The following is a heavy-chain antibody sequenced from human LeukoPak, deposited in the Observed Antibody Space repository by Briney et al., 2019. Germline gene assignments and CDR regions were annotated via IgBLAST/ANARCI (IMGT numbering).Heavy chain of an antibody. CDR1: GGTFSSYA. CDR3: ARSPTYYYDSSGYYNNWFDP. D-gene: IGHD3-22*01. CDR2: IIPIFGTA. Sequence: SVKVSCKASGGTFSSYAISWVRQAPGQGLEWMGGIIPIFGTANYAQKFQGRVTITTDESTSTAYMELSSLRSEDTAVYYCARSPTYYYDSSGYYNNWFDPWGQGTLVTVSS. V-gene: IGHV1-69*05. J-gene: IGHJ5*02.